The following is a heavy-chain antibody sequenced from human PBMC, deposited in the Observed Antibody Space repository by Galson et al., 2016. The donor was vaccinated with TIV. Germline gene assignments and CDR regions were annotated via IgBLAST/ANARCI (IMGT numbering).Heavy chain of an antibody. J-gene: IGHJ4*02. CDR1: GDSVSSHSSA. V-gene: IGHV6-1*01. Sequence: CAISGDSVSSHSSAWNWLRQSPSRGLEWLGRTFYRSKWYNDYAPSVKSRITINPDTSKNQFSLQLNSVTPEETAVYYCARATPSVFGIIMTLDSWGQGTLVTVSS. D-gene: IGHD3-16*01. CDR3: ARATPSVFGIIMTLDS. CDR2: TFYRSKWYN.